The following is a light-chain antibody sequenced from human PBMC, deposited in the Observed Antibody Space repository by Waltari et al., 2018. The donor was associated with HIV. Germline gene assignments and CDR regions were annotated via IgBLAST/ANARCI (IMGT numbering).Light chain of an antibody. CDR2: NES. CDR3: QVWDSSSDHPVV. J-gene: IGLJ1*01. Sequence: SYVLTQPPSVSVAPGKTARITCGGNNIGSKSVHWYQQKPGQAPVLVIYNESDRPSGIPERFSGSNSGNTATRTISRVEAGDEADYYCQVWDSSSDHPVVFGTGTKVTVL. V-gene: IGLV3-21*04. CDR1: NIGSKS.